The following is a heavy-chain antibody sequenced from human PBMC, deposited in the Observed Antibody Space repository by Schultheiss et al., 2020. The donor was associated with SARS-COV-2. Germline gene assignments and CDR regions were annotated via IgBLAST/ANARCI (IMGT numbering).Heavy chain of an antibody. D-gene: IGHD4-23*01. V-gene: IGHV3-30*07. J-gene: IGHJ3*02. CDR1: GFTFSSYA. Sequence: GESLKISCAASGFTFSSYAMHWVRQAPGKGLEWVAVISYDGSNKYYADSVKGRFTISRDNAKNSLYLQMNSLRAEDTAVYYCARGWTPGGTEDAFDIWGQGTMVTVSS. CDR3: ARGWTPGGTEDAFDI. CDR2: ISYDGSNK.